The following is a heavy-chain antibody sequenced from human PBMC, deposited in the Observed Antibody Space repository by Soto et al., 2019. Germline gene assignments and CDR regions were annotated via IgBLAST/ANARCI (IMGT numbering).Heavy chain of an antibody. V-gene: IGHV3-21*01. D-gene: IGHD3-22*01. CDR1: GFTFSRYG. Sequence: PGGSLTLPCAASGFTFSRYGMNWVRQAPGKGLEWVSFISSSSSYRYYADSVKGRFTISRDNAKNLVHLQMNSLRAEDSAVYYYARDGTYYDSSAYSDYWGPGTLVTVSS. CDR3: ARDGTYYDSSAYSDY. CDR2: ISSSSSYR. J-gene: IGHJ4*02.